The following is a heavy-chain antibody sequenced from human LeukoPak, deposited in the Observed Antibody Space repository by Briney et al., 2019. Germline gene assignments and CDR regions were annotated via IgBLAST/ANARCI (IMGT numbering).Heavy chain of an antibody. V-gene: IGHV1-2*02. J-gene: IGHJ4*02. CDR1: GYTFTGYY. CDR2: INPNSGGT. Sequence: ASVKVSCKASGYTFTGYYMHWVRQAPGQGLEWMGWINPNSGGTNYAQKVQGRVTMTRDTSISTAYMELSRLRSDDTAVYYCARGPRWLQFPYFDYWGQGTLVTVSS. D-gene: IGHD5-24*01. CDR3: ARGPRWLQFPYFDY.